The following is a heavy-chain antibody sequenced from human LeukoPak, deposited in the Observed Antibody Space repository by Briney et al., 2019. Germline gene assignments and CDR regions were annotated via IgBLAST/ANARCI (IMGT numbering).Heavy chain of an antibody. V-gene: IGHV1-2*02. Sequence: ASVKVSCKASGYSITGYYMHWVRRAPGQGLEWMGWIDPNSGGTEYAQKFQGRVTMTRDTSISTAYMELSSLRSDDTAMYYCARDLRAATEIYWGQGTLVTVSS. CDR3: ARDLRAATEIY. CDR1: GYSITGYY. J-gene: IGHJ4*02. CDR2: IDPNSGGT. D-gene: IGHD5-12*01.